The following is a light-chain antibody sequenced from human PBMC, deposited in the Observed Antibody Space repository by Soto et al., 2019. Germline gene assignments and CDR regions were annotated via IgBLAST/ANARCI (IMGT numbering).Light chain of an antibody. V-gene: IGLV2-14*03. J-gene: IGLJ7*01. CDR2: EVS. CDR1: SGDVGGYKF. CDR3: SSYTTTGTV. Sequence: QSVLTQPASVSGSPGQSITICCSGTSGDVGGYKFVSWYQQHPGKVPKLMIYEVSIRPSGVSSRFSGSKSGNTASLTISGLQPEDEADDYCSSYTTTGTVFGGGTQLTVL.